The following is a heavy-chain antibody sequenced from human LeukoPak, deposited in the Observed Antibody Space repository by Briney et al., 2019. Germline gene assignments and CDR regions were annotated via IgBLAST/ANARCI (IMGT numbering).Heavy chain of an antibody. CDR1: ADSISSSY. Sequence: WASLSLACTVSADSISSSYWGCIRHHAGKWMEWIGYIYYSGSTNYNLSLKRRVTISVDASKSQFSLSLSSVTAADTAVYYCARKTALSGDYDWFDRWGQGTLVTVSS. V-gene: IGHV4-59*01. CDR3: ARKTALSGDYDWFDR. D-gene: IGHD4-17*01. CDR2: IYYSGST. J-gene: IGHJ5*02.